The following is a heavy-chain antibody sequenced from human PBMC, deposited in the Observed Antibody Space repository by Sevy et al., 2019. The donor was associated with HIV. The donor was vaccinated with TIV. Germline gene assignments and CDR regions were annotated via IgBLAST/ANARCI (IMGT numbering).Heavy chain of an antibody. D-gene: IGHD6-19*01. CDR3: AREDLRVAGIGYYFHS. V-gene: IGHV3-33*01. CDR2: IWYDGTNK. CDR1: GFSISGYG. Sequence: GGSLRLSCAASGFSISGYGMHWVRQAPGKGLEWMAVIWYDGTNKEYADSVKGRFTISRDNSKNILYLQMNSLRAEDTAVYYCAREDLRVAGIGYYFHSWGQGTLVTVSS. J-gene: IGHJ4*02.